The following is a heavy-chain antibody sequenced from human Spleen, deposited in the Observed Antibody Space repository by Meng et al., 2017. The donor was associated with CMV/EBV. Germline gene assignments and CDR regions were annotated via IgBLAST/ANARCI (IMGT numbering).Heavy chain of an antibody. CDR2: INPNSGGT. J-gene: IGHJ6*02. Sequence: ASVKVSCKASGYTFADYYIHWVRQAPGQGLEWLGWINPNSGGTNYAQKFQGRVTMTRDTSISTAYMELSRLRSDDTAVYYCARDFYTSSWYLYYYYYGMDVWGQGTTVTVSS. CDR1: GYTFADYY. CDR3: ARDFYTSSWYLYYYYYGMDV. D-gene: IGHD6-13*01. V-gene: IGHV1-2*02.